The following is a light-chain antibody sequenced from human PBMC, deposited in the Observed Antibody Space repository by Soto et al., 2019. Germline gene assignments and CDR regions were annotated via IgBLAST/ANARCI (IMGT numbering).Light chain of an antibody. CDR3: QQSYTAVFT. CDR2: GAS. J-gene: IGKJ3*01. V-gene: IGKV1-39*01. CDR1: QSIRNY. Sequence: DIQVIQSPSSLSASVGDRVTITCRASQSIRNYLNWYQQKPGKVPNLLIYGASSLQSGVSSRFSGSGSETDFTLTINNLQPEDFATYYCQQSYTAVFTFGPGTKVDIK.